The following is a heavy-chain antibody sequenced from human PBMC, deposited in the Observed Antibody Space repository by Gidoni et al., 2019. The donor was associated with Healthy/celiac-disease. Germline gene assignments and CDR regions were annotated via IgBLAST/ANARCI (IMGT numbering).Heavy chain of an antibody. D-gene: IGHD3-3*01. J-gene: IGHJ4*02. Sequence: EVQLVVSGGGLFKPGGPCAFSCAALGFPSRSYSMNRVRQAPGKGLEWVSCISSSSSYIYYADSVKGRFTISRDNAKNSLYLQMNSLRAEDTAVYYCAREYYDFWSGYSPGYWGQGTLVTVSS. V-gene: IGHV3-21*01. CDR3: AREYYDFWSGYSPGY. CDR2: ISSSSSYI. CDR1: GFPSRSYS.